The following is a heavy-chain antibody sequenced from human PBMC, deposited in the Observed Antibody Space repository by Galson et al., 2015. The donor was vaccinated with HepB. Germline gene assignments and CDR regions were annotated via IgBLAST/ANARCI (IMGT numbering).Heavy chain of an antibody. Sequence: SLRLSCAASGFSFSSHSMNWVRQAPGKGLEWVSYISAGSTTRYYAASAKGRFTISRDNARNSVSLHMSSLRDEDTAVYYCARNPASYDYYNMDVWGRGTTVTVSS. CDR3: ARNPASYDYYNMDV. D-gene: IGHD6-25*01. CDR2: ISAGSTTR. J-gene: IGHJ6*02. V-gene: IGHV3-48*02. CDR1: GFSFSSHS.